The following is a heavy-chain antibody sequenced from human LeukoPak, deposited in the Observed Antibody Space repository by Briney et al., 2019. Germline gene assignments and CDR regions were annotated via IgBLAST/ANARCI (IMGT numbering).Heavy chain of an antibody. D-gene: IGHD3-16*02. CDR1: GGSFSGYY. CDR2: INHSGST. CDR3: ARGLGYDYVWGSYRPNWYFDL. J-gene: IGHJ2*01. V-gene: IGHV4-34*01. Sequence: PSETLSLTCAVYGGSFSGYYWSWIRQPPGKGLEWIGEINHSGSTNYNPSLKSRVTISVDTSKNQFSLKLSSVTAADTAVYYCARGLGYDYVWGSYRPNWYFDLWGRGTLVTVSS.